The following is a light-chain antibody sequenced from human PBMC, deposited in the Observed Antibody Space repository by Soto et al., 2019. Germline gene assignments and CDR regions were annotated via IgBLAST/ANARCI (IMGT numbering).Light chain of an antibody. CDR2: EGS. V-gene: IGLV2-23*01. CDR3: CSYAGSKNVV. Sequence: QSALTQPASVSGSPGQSITISCTGTSSDVGSYNLVSWYQQHPGKAPKLMIYEGSKRPSGVSNRFSGSKSGNTASLTISGIKAEDEADYYCCSYAGSKNVVFGGGTKLTVL. CDR1: SSDVGSYNL. J-gene: IGLJ2*01.